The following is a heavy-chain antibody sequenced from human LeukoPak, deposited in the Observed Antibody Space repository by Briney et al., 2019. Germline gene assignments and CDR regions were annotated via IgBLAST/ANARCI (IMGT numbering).Heavy chain of an antibody. J-gene: IGHJ6*02. D-gene: IGHD6-19*01. Sequence: SETLSLTCTVSGGSISSYYWSWIRQPPGKGLEWIGYIYYSESTNYNPSLKSRVTISVDTSKNQFSLKLSSVTAADTAVYYCARYVAVAGRRDYYYGMDVWGQGTTVTVSS. CDR2: IYYSEST. CDR1: GGSISSYY. CDR3: ARYVAVAGRRDYYYGMDV. V-gene: IGHV4-59*08.